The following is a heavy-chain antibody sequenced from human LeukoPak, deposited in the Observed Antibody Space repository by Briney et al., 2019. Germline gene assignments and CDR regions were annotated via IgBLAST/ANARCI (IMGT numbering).Heavy chain of an antibody. V-gene: IGHV4-59*01. CDR1: GGSISSYY. CDR3: ARVSRSGSYFDY. CDR2: IYYSGST. D-gene: IGHD1-26*01. J-gene: IGHJ4*02. Sequence: SETLSLTCTVSGGSISSYYWSWIRQPPGKGLEWIGYIYYSGSTNYNPSLKSRVTISVDTFKNQFSLKLSSVTAADTAVYYCARVSRSGSYFDYWGQGTLVTVSS.